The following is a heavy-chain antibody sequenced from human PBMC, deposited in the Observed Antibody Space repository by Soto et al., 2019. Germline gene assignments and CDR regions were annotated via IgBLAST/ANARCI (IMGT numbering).Heavy chain of an antibody. D-gene: IGHD3-10*01. CDR1: GGSISSGGYY. Sequence: SETLSLTCTVSGGSISSGGYYWSWIRQHPGKGLEWIGYIYYSGSTYYNPSLKSRVTISVDTSKNQFSLKLSSVTAADTAVYYCARSITMVRGGYYYGMDVWGQGTTVTVSS. CDR3: ARSITMVRGGYYYGMDV. V-gene: IGHV4-31*03. CDR2: IYYSGST. J-gene: IGHJ6*02.